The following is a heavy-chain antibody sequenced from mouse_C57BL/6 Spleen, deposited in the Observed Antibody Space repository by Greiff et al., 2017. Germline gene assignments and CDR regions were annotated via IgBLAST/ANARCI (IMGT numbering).Heavy chain of an antibody. V-gene: IGHV1-64*01. J-gene: IGHJ2*01. CDR3: ARSLITTVVPFFDY. CDR1: GYTFTSYW. CDR2: IHPNSGST. Sequence: VQLQQPGAELVKPGASVKLSCKASGYTFTSYWMHWVKQRPGQGLEWIGMIHPNSGSTNYNEKFKSKATLTVDKSSSTAYMQLSSLTSEDSAVYYCARSLITTVVPFFDYWGQGTTLTVSS. D-gene: IGHD1-1*01.